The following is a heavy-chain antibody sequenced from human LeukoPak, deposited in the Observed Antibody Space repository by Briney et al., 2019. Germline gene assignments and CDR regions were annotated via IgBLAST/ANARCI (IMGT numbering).Heavy chain of an antibody. CDR3: ARASYQWLVLGKSYYFDY. J-gene: IGHJ4*02. V-gene: IGHV3-53*01. Sequence: GGSLRLSCAASGFTVSSDYMSWVRQAPGKGLEWVSVIYSGGSTYYADSVKGRFTISRDNSKNTLYLQMNSLRAEDTAVYYCARASYQWLVLGKSYYFDYWGQGTLVTVSS. D-gene: IGHD6-19*01. CDR2: IYSGGST. CDR1: GFTVSSDY.